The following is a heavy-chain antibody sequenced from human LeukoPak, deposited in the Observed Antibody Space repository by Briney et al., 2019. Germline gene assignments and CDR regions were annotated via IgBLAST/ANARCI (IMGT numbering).Heavy chain of an antibody. Sequence: GVSLSLFCAACGFIYNNYGLLWVRQARGKGLEWVSANSNDGGGTNYADFVKGRFAISRDNSKHTLFLQMNSLRAEDTALYYCTKGSSGYFVDLWGQGTLVTVSS. D-gene: IGHD3-22*01. V-gene: IGHV3-23*01. CDR3: TKGSSGYFVDL. CDR2: NSNDGGGT. CDR1: GFIYNNYG. J-gene: IGHJ5*02.